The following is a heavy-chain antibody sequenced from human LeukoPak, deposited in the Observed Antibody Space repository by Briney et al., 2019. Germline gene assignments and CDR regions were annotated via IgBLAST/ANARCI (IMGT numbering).Heavy chain of an antibody. Sequence: PSGTLSLTCTVSGGSVTTHYWTWVRQPPGKGLEWIGYVQNSGSTSYNPSLRSRVSMSVEASKNRILLTMKSVTAADTAVYFCARDRYASSPRKYYFYMDVWGRGTTVAVSS. V-gene: IGHV4-59*02. J-gene: IGHJ6*03. D-gene: IGHD6-6*01. CDR3: ARDRYASSPRKYYFYMDV. CDR1: GGSVTTHY. CDR2: VQNSGST.